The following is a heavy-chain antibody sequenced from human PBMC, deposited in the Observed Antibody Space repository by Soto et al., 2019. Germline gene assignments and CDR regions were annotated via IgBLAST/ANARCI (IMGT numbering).Heavy chain of an antibody. CDR1: GYTFTGYY. V-gene: IGHV1-2*02. J-gene: IGHJ6*02. CDR2: INPNSGGT. D-gene: IGHD2-2*01. CDR3: ARAALGYCSSTSCPTRYYYYGMDV. Sequence: GASVKVSCKASGYTFTGYYMHWVRQAPGQGLEWMGWINPNSGGTNYAQKFQGRVTMTRDTSISTAYMELSRLRSDDKAVYYCARAALGYCSSTSCPTRYYYYGMDVWGQGTTVTVSS.